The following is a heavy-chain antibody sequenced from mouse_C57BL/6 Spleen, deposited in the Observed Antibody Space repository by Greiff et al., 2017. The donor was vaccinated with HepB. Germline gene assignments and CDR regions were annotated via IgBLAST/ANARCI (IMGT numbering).Heavy chain of an antibody. CDR3: AREGELGRYFDV. J-gene: IGHJ1*03. CDR2: INPSSGYT. V-gene: IGHV1-4*01. Sequence: VKLMESGAELARPGASVKMSCKASGYTFTSYTMHWVKQRPGQGLEWIGYINPSSGYTKYNQKFKDKATLTADKSSSTAYMQLSSLTSEDSAVYYCAREGELGRYFDVWGTGTTVTVSS. D-gene: IGHD4-1*01. CDR1: GYTFTSYT.